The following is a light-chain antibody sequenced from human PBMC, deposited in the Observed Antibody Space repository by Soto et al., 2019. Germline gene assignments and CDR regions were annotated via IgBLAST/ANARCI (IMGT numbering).Light chain of an antibody. Sequence: QSALTQPASVSGSPGQSITISCTGTSSDVGSYNLVSWYQQDPGKAPKLMIYDGSKRTSGVSNRFSGSMSGNTASVTISELQAEDEADYDCCSYAGSSTSVVFGGETKLTVL. CDR2: DGS. J-gene: IGLJ2*01. CDR3: CSYAGSSTSVV. V-gene: IGLV2-23*01. CDR1: SSDVGSYNL.